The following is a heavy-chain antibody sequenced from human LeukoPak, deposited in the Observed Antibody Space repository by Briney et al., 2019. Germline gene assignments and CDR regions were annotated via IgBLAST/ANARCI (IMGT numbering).Heavy chain of an antibody. Sequence: KSGGSLRLSCAASGFMFRSYSMNWVRQAPGKGLEWVSSISSSSSYIFYADSVKGRFTISRDNAKKSLSLQMNSLRAEDTAVYYCARDRGEDYYGSGNYLRAFDIWGQGTMVTVSS. CDR1: GFMFRSYS. D-gene: IGHD3-10*01. J-gene: IGHJ3*02. CDR3: ARDRGEDYYGSGNYLRAFDI. CDR2: ISSSSSYI. V-gene: IGHV3-21*01.